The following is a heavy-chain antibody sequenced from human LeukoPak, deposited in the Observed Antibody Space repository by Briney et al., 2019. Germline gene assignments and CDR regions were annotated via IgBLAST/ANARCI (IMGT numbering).Heavy chain of an antibody. V-gene: IGHV4-39*07. Sequence: WIGSIYYSVSTYYNPSLKSRVTISVDTSKNQFSLKLSSVTAADTAVYYCATSNYNAEYFQHWGQGTLVTVSS. CDR3: ATSNYNAEYFQH. J-gene: IGHJ1*01. CDR2: IYYSVST. D-gene: IGHD4/OR15-4a*01.